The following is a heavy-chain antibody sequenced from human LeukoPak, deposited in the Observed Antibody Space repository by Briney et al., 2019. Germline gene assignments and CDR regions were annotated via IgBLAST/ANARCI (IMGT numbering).Heavy chain of an antibody. Sequence: SETLSLTCTVSGGSISSGDYYWSWIRQPPGKGLEWIRYIYYSGSTYYNPSLKSRVTISVDTSKNQFSLKLSSVTAADTAVYYCARAVQDYGDLGGAFDIWGQGTMVTVSS. CDR1: GGSISSGDYY. J-gene: IGHJ3*02. CDR3: ARAVQDYGDLGGAFDI. D-gene: IGHD4-17*01. V-gene: IGHV4-30-4*01. CDR2: IYYSGST.